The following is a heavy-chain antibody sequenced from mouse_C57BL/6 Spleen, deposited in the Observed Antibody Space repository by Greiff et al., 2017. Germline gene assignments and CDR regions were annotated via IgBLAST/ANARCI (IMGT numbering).Heavy chain of an antibody. CDR1: GYTFTSYW. Sequence: QVHVKQPGAELVKPGASVKLSCKASGYTFTSYWMHWVKQRPGQGLEWIGMIHPNSGSTNYNEKFKSKATLTVDKSSSTAYMQLSSLTSEDSAVYQCAREYGYYFDYWGQGTTLTVSS. CDR3: AREYGYYFDY. V-gene: IGHV1-64*01. D-gene: IGHD2-2*01. J-gene: IGHJ2*01. CDR2: IHPNSGST.